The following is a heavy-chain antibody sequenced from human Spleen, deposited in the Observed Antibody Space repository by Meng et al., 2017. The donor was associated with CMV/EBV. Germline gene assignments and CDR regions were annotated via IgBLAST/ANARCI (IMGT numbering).Heavy chain of an antibody. J-gene: IGHJ4*02. V-gene: IGHV4-34*12. D-gene: IGHD1-14*01. CDR3: ASTDSNHYYFDY. Sequence: SQTLSLTCAVYGGSFSGYYLRWIRQPPGKGMEWIGKNLHSGSTNYNSSLKSRVTISVDTSKNQFSLKLSSVTAADTAVYYCASTDSNHYYFDYWGQGTLVTVSS. CDR2: NLHSGST. CDR1: GGSFSGYY.